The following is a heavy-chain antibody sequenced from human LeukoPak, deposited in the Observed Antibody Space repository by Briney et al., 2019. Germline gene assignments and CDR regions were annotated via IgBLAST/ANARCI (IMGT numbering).Heavy chain of an antibody. V-gene: IGHV1-46*01. CDR3: ARAHYGDYVLGNYYMDV. Sequence: EAPVKVSCKASGYTFTGYYMHWVRQAPGQGLEWMGIINPSGGSTSYARKFQGRVTMTRDMSTSTVYMELSSLRSEDTAVYYCARAHYGDYVLGNYYMDVWGKGTTVTVSS. CDR1: GYTFTGYY. D-gene: IGHD4-17*01. J-gene: IGHJ6*03. CDR2: INPSGGST.